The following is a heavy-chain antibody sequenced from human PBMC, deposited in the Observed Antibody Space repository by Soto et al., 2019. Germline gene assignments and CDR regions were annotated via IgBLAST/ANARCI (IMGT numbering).Heavy chain of an antibody. CDR3: GKGGGRYWSCGRCYFHY. D-gene: IGHD2-15*01. CDR1: GFTFGSYA. Sequence: GGSLRLSCAASGFTFGSYAMTWVRQAPGKGLEWVSAITVGGDSTYYADSVQGRFSISRDNSRTTLYLQMNSLRAEDTAVYYCGKGGGRYWSCGRCYFHYWGQGTLVTVSS. V-gene: IGHV3-23*01. CDR2: ITVGGDST. J-gene: IGHJ4*02.